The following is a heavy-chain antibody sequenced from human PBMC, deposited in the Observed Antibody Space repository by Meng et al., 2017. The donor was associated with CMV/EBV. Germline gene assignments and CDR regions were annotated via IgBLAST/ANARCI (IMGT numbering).Heavy chain of an antibody. CDR3: ARVGRTSCYDY. Sequence: PGVLVPAQPLSLTCPACGASTSRGDYHWRRSRQLPWKGLVWIVYIYDSGDTSHTPSLNTQVTISVETSKNQFSLKLSSAAAADTTVYYWARVGRTSCYDYWGQGTLVTVSS. CDR2: IYDSGDT. D-gene: IGHD2-2*01. V-gene: IGHV4-30-4*01. J-gene: IGHJ4*02. CDR1: GASTSRGDYH.